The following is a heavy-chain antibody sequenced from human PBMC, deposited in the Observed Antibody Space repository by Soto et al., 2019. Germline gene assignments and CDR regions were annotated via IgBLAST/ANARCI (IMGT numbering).Heavy chain of an antibody. CDR3: ARVICSGGSCYSAFDI. CDR2: IYYSGST. CDR1: GGSISSYY. V-gene: IGHV4-59*01. J-gene: IGHJ3*02. Sequence: SETLSLTCTVSGGSISSYYWSWIRQPPGKGLEWIGYIYYSGSTNYNPSLKSRVTISVDTSKNQFSLKLSSVTAADTAVYSCARVICSGGSCYSAFDIWGQGTMVTVSS. D-gene: IGHD2-15*01.